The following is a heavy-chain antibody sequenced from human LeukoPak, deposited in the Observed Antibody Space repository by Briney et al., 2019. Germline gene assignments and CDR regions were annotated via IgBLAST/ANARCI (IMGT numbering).Heavy chain of an antibody. V-gene: IGHV3-23*01. CDR2: ISNSDGNT. J-gene: IGHJ4*02. Sequence: GGSLRLSCVASGFTFTSYAMSWVRQAPGKGLEWASTISNSDGNTYYADSVKGRFTISRDNSKNTLYLQMNSLTAEDTAIYYCAREDASSWDYWGQGILVTVSS. CDR3: AREDASSWDY. D-gene: IGHD6-13*01. CDR1: GFTFTSYA.